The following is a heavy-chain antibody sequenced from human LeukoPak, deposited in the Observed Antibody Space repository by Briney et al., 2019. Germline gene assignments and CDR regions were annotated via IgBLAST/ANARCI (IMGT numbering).Heavy chain of an antibody. Sequence: GGSLRLSCTASEFSFSSNDMHWVRQAPGKGLEWVAFIRYDGNNKYNADSVRGRFTISRDTSKNTLYLQMNSLRAEDTAVYYCAKDRGSYSFDYWGQGTLVTVSS. J-gene: IGHJ4*02. CDR1: EFSFSSND. D-gene: IGHD6-13*01. V-gene: IGHV3-30*02. CDR2: IRYDGNNK. CDR3: AKDRGSYSFDY.